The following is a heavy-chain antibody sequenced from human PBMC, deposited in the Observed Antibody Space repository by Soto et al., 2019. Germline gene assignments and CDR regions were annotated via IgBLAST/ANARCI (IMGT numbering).Heavy chain of an antibody. CDR1: GLTFSSSW. CDR3: ARVAY. V-gene: IGHV3-21*01. Sequence: GGSLRLSCEASGLTFSSSWMHWVRQVPGKGLEWVASISSASSETWYADSVKGRFIISRDNAQNSLFLQMNTLRPEDSAIYYCARVAYWGPGTQVTVSS. J-gene: IGHJ4*02. CDR2: ISSASSET.